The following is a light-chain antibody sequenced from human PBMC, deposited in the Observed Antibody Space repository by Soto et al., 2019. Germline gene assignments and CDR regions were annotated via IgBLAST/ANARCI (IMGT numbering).Light chain of an antibody. V-gene: IGLV1-47*02. J-gene: IGLJ1*01. CDR2: GNN. CDR3: AAWDDSLSGYV. Sequence: QTVVTQPPSASGTPGQRVTISCSGSSSNIGSNYVYWYQQLPGTAPKLLIFGNNQRPSGVPDRFSGSKSGTSASLAISGPRSEDEADYYCAAWDDSLSGYVFGTGTKVTVL. CDR1: SSNIGSNY.